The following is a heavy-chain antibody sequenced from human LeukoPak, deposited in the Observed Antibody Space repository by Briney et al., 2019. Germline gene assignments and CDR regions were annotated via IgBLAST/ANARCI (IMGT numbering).Heavy chain of an antibody. CDR1: GFTFSSYG. CDR2: ISYDGSNK. CDR3: AREMISNWFDP. Sequence: PGRSLRLSCAASGFTFSSYGMHWVRQAPGKGLEWVAVISYDGSNKYYADSVKGRFTISRDNSKNTLYLQMNSLRAEDTAVYYCAREMISNWFDPWGQGTLVTVSS. J-gene: IGHJ5*02. D-gene: IGHD3-22*01. V-gene: IGHV3-30*03.